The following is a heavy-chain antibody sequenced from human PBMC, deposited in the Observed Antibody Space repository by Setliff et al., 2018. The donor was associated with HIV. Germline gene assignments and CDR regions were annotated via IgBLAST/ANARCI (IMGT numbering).Heavy chain of an antibody. D-gene: IGHD6-13*01. J-gene: IGHJ4*02. CDR1: GLTFSTYG. CDR2: ILFDGTYK. Sequence: GGSLRLSCAASGLTFSTYGMHWVRQAPGKGLEWVASILFDGTYKWYGDSVKGRFTISRDNSKNTLYLQMNSLRTEDTAMYYCANNLYSSIWSPLDYWGQGTLVTVSS. V-gene: IGHV3-30*02. CDR3: ANNLYSSIWSPLDY.